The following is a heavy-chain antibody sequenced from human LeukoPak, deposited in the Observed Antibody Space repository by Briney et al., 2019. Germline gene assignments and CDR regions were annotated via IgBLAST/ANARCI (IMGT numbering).Heavy chain of an antibody. D-gene: IGHD1-7*01. V-gene: IGHV3-48*04. CDR2: ISSSGRTI. CDR3: ASRTGTTGYHYYMDL. J-gene: IGHJ6*03. CDR1: ELTFSRHS. Sequence: GGPLRLSCEASELTFSRHSMNWVRQSPGKGLEWVSYISSSGRTISYADSVKGRFTISRDNVKNSVDLQMNSLRAEDTAMYYCASRTGTTGYHYYMDLWGNGTTVTVSS.